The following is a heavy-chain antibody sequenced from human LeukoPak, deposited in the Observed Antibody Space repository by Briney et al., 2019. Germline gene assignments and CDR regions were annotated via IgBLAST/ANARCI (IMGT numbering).Heavy chain of an antibody. D-gene: IGHD5-24*01. J-gene: IGHJ4*02. CDR1: GGSINSYY. CDR3: TRRGKDAYTLYCFDY. Sequence: SETLSLTCTVSGGSINSYYWSWIRQPPGKGLEWIGHMYYSGGTNYNPSLKSRVTISVDTSKNQFSLKLSSVAAADTAVYYCTRRGKDAYTLYCFDYWGQGTLVTVSS. CDR2: MYYSGGT. V-gene: IGHV4-59*01.